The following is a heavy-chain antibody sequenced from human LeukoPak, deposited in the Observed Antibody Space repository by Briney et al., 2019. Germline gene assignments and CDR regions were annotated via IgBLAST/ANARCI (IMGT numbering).Heavy chain of an antibody. Sequence: SETLSLTCSVSGGSTSSGGYYWSWIRQHPVKGLDWIGYISFTGNTRYNPSLKSRLTISIDTSKNQFSVKLNSVTAADTAVYYCARMYSFDSSAYSYDYWGQGTLVTVSS. CDR1: GGSTSSGGYY. V-gene: IGHV4-31*03. D-gene: IGHD3-22*01. CDR2: ISFTGNT. J-gene: IGHJ4*02. CDR3: ARMYSFDSSAYSYDY.